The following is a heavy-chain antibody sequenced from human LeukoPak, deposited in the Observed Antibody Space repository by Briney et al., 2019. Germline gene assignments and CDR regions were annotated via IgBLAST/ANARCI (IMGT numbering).Heavy chain of an antibody. Sequence: SETLSLTCTVSGGSISSSTYYWGWIRQPPGKGLEWIGSIYYSGSTYYNPSLKSRVTISVDTSKNQFSLKLSSVTAADTAVYYCAREAGTGDYWGQGTLVTVSS. CDR3: AREAGTGDY. J-gene: IGHJ4*02. V-gene: IGHV4-39*07. D-gene: IGHD3-10*01. CDR2: IYYSGST. CDR1: GGSISSSTYY.